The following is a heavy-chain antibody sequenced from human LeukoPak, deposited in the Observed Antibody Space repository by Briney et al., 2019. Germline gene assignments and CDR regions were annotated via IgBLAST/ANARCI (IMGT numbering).Heavy chain of an antibody. CDR1: GGSISSYY. CDR2: IYYSGST. J-gene: IGHJ4*02. D-gene: IGHD3-10*01. V-gene: IGHV4-59*12. CDR3: ARRRITTVRGVTSYFDY. Sequence: SETLSLTCTVSGGSISSYYWSWVRQPPGKGLEWSEYIYYSGSTNYNPSLKSRVTISVDTSKNQFSLKLSSVTAADTAVYYCARRRITTVRGVTSYFDYWGQGTLVTVSS.